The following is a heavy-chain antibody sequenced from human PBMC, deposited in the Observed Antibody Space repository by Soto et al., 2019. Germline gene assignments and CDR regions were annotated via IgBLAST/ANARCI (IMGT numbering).Heavy chain of an antibody. Sequence: SETLSLTCTVSGGSMSNYYWTWIRQPPGKGLEWIGNIYYGGTTNYNPSLRSRVTISVDTSKNQFSLKLSSVTAADTAVYYCARRKGYCGGGSCYDWFDPWGQGTLVTVSS. J-gene: IGHJ5*02. CDR3: ARRKGYCGGGSCYDWFDP. V-gene: IGHV4-59*08. CDR2: IYYGGTT. D-gene: IGHD2-15*01. CDR1: GGSMSNYY.